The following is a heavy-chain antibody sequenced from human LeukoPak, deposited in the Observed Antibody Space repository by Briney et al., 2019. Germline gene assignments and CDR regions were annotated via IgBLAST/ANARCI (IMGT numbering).Heavy chain of an antibody. V-gene: IGHV1-2*06. CDR1: GYACTGYY. CDR3: GTTEPLWLRARKSGVDN. J-gene: IGHJ3*02. CDR2: INPNSGGT. D-gene: IGHD5-18*01. Sequence: ASVKLSCKASGYACTGYYMHWVRHAPGQGLELKGRINPNSGGTNYAQKFQGSVIMTRDTSISTPYMELSRLRSAEATVLYCGTTEPLWLRARKSGVDNWGRGTMVTVSS.